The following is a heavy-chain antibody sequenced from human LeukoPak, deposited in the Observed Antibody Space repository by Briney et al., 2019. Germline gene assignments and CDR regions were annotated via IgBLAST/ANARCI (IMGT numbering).Heavy chain of an antibody. D-gene: IGHD3-10*01. CDR3: AREGLRYYYGSGSYDY. V-gene: IGHV4-59*12. J-gene: IGHJ4*02. CDR1: DGSISSYD. CDR2: IYYSGST. Sequence: SETLSLTCTVSDGSISSYDWSWIRQPPGKGLEWIGYIYYSGSTNYNPSLKSRVTISLDTSKNEFSLRLSSVTAADTAMYYCAREGLRYYYGSGSYDYWGQGTLVTVSS.